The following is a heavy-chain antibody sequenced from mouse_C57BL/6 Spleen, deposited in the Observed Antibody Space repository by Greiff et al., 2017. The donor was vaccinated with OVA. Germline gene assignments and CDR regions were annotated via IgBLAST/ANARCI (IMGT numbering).Heavy chain of an antibody. CDR3: TTAYYGNSYVMDY. V-gene: IGHV14-1*01. D-gene: IGHD2-10*01. Sequence: EVQLQQSGAELVRPGASVKLSCTASGFNIKDYYMHWVKQRPEQGLEWIGRIDPEDGDTEYAPKFQGKATMTADTSSNTAYLQLSSLTSEDTAVYYCTTAYYGNSYVMDYWGQGTSVTVSS. CDR2: IDPEDGDT. CDR1: GFNIKDYY. J-gene: IGHJ4*01.